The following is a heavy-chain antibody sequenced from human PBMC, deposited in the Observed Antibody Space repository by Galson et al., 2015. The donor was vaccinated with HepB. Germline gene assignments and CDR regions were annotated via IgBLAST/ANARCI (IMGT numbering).Heavy chain of an antibody. J-gene: IGHJ6*02. D-gene: IGHD3-9*01. CDR1: GFTFSSYA. CDR3: ARDQDDILTGSYYYGMDV. CDR2: ISYDGSNK. V-gene: IGHV3-30-3*01. Sequence: SLRLSCAASGFTFSSYAMHWVRQALGKGLEWVAVISYDGSNKYYADSVKGRFTISRDNSKNTLYLQMNSLRAEDTAVHYCARDQDDILTGSYYYGMDVWGQGTTVTVSS.